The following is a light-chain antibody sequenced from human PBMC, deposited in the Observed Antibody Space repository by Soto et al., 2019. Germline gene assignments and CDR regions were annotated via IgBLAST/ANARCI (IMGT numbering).Light chain of an antibody. CDR3: ISYTDRQSYL. CDR2: EVS. Sequence: QSVLTQPASVSGSPGQSITISCTGTSSDVGGYNYVSWYQQHPGKAPKLMIYEVSNRPSGVSNRFSGSKSGITASLTISGLQTEDEADYYCISYTDRQSYLFGPGTKVNVL. CDR1: SSDVGGYNY. J-gene: IGLJ1*01. V-gene: IGLV2-14*01.